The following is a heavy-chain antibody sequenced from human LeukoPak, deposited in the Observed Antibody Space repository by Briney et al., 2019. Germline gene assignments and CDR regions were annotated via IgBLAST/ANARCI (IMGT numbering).Heavy chain of an antibody. CDR3: AGGVFGYYYDSSGYYYFDY. V-gene: IGHV4-4*07. J-gene: IGHJ4*02. CDR2: IYTSGST. Sequence: SETLSLTCTVSGGSISSYYWSWIRQPAGKGLEWIGRIYTSGSTYYNPSLKSRVTMSVDTSKNQFSLKLSSVTAADTAVYYCAGGVFGYYYDSSGYYYFDYWGQGTLVTVSS. CDR1: GGSISSYY. D-gene: IGHD3-22*01.